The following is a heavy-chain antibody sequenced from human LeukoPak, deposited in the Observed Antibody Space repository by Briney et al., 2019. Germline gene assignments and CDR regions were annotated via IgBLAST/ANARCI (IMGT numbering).Heavy chain of an antibody. J-gene: IGHJ4*02. CDR3: ASWNGSDY. CDR2: ISYDGSNK. V-gene: IGHV3-30*03. CDR1: GFTFSSYG. Sequence: PGVSLRLSCAASGFTFSSYGMHWVRQAPGKGLEWVAVISYDGSNKYYADSVKGRFTISRDNSKNTLYLQMNSLRAEDTAVYYCASWNGSDYWGQGTLVTVSS. D-gene: IGHD1-1*01.